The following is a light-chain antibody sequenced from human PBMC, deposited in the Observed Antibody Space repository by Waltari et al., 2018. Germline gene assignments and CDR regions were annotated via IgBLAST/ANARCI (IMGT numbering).Light chain of an antibody. Sequence: DIMMTQSPLSLAVTPGEPASISCRSSQSLLPPPGSLSLAWSVQQPGPSQQLLIHVGSFRASGIPDRFSGSGSCTDFTLKISRVEAEDVGMDYCMQTRQTPPFTFGPGTKVDSK. V-gene: IGKV2-28*01. CDR2: VGS. CDR1: QSLLPPPGSLS. CDR3: MQTRQTPPFT. J-gene: IGKJ3*01.